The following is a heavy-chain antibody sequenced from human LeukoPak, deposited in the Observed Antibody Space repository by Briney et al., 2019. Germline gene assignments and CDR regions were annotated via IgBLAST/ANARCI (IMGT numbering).Heavy chain of an antibody. Sequence: GGSLRLSCAASGFTFSSYGMRWVRQAPGKGLEWVAGISYDGSNNYYADSVKRRFTIYRDNSKNTLYLQMNSLRDEDTAVYYCARASYGMDVWRQGTTVSVSS. CDR3: ARASYGMDV. J-gene: IGHJ6*02. CDR1: GFTFSSYG. CDR2: ISYDGSNN. V-gene: IGHV3-30*03.